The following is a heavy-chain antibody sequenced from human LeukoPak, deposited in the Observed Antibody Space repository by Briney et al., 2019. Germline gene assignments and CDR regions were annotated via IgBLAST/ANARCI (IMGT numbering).Heavy chain of an antibody. Sequence: GGSLSLSCETSGFTFSTYAMSWVLQTLGKELYWFSGISGIGDASFYAVSVKLRFTIYRDNSKTTLYLQTHSLRAEDTAVYHCAKDRAMYSYASFDYWGQGTLVIASS. CDR3: AKDRAMYSYASFDY. V-gene: IGHV3-23*01. CDR1: GFTFSTYA. D-gene: IGHD3-16*01. J-gene: IGHJ4*02. CDR2: ISGIGDAS.